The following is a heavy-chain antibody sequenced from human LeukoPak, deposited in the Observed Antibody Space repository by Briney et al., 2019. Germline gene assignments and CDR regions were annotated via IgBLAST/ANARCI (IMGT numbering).Heavy chain of an antibody. CDR2: ISYDGSNK. CDR1: GFTFSSYA. V-gene: IGHV3-30*04. CDR3: ARETYCGGDCYSYYFDY. D-gene: IGHD2-21*02. Sequence: GGSLRLSCAASGFTFSSYAMHWVRQAPGKGLEWVAVISYDGSNKYYVDSVKGRFTISRDSSKNTLYLQMNSLRAEDTAVYYCARETYCGGDCYSYYFDYWGQGTLVTVSS. J-gene: IGHJ4*02.